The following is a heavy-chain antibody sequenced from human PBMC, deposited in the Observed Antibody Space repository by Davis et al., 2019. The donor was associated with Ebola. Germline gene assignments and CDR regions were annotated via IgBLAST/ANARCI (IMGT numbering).Heavy chain of an antibody. CDR3: ATPTTVIDAFDI. J-gene: IGHJ3*02. CDR1: GYTLTELS. V-gene: IGHV1-24*01. D-gene: IGHD4-11*01. Sequence: ASVKVSCKVSGYTLTELSMHWVRQAPGKGLEWMGGFDPEDGETIYAQKFQGRVTMTEDTSTDTAYMELSSLRSEDTAVYYCATPTTVIDAFDIWGQGTMVTVSS. CDR2: FDPEDGET.